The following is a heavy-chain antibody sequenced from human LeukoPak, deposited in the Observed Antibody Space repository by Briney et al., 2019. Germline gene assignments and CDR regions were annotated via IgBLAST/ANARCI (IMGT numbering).Heavy chain of an antibody. CDR1: GDSVSSNSAA. D-gene: IGHD3-10*01. J-gene: IGHJ3*02. V-gene: IGHV6-1*01. CDR2: TYYRSKWYN. Sequence: SQTLSLTCAISGDSVSSNSAAWNWIRQSPSRGLEWLGRTYYRSKWYNDYAVSVKSRITINPDTSKNQFSLQLNSVTPEDTAVYYCARDGITMVRGQNAFDIWGQGTMVTVSS. CDR3: ARDGITMVRGQNAFDI.